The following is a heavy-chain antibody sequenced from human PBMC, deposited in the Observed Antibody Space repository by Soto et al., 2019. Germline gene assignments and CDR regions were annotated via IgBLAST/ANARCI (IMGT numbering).Heavy chain of an antibody. J-gene: IGHJ4*02. CDR3: EGPPVDS. CDR2: INRDGRET. V-gene: IGHV3-7*01. CDR1: GFSFSINW. Sequence: EVQLVESGGGLVQPGGSLRLSCAASGFSFSINWMNWVRQAPGKGLEWLANINRDGRETFYVDSVKGRFTNSRDNAHNLLQLQMNNLRADDTALYYGEGPPVDSWGQGTLVTVSS.